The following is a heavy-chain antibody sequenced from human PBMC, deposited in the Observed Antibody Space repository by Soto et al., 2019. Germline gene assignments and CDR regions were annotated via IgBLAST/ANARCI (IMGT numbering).Heavy chain of an antibody. D-gene: IGHD1-26*01. V-gene: IGHV3-73*01. Sequence: GGSLRLSCAASGFTFSGSAVHWVRQASGKGLEWVGRIRSKANSYATAYAASVKGRFTISRDDSKNTAYLQMNSLKAEDTAVYYCTRAYSGSYYLSEPLDYWGQGTLVTVSS. CDR3: TRAYSGSYYLSEPLDY. CDR2: IRSKANSYAT. CDR1: GFTFSGSA. J-gene: IGHJ4*02.